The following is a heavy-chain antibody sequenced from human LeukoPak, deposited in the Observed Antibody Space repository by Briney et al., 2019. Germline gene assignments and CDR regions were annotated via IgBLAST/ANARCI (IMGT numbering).Heavy chain of an antibody. J-gene: IGHJ4*02. CDR3: SRQGAVGATGFDF. CDR1: GDSISGISYY. D-gene: IGHD1-26*01. V-gene: IGHV4-39*01. Sequence: PSETLSLTCSVSGDSISGISYYWGWIRQPPGKGLEWIGKIYYSGSSYNNPSLESRVAISLDTSRNQFSLKLTSVTATDTAVYYCSRQGAVGATGFDFWGQGILVTVSS. CDR2: IYYSGSS.